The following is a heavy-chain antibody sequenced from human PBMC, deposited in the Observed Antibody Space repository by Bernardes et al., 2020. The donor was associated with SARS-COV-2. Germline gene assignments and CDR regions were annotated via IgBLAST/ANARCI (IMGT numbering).Heavy chain of an antibody. J-gene: IGHJ4*02. V-gene: IGHV1-18*01. CDR3: ARALISDCSGGSCYPDYGDYFDY. D-gene: IGHD2-15*01. CDR2: ISAYNGYT. CDR1: GYTFTAYV. Sequence: ASVKVSCNTSGYTFTAYVIIWVRQAPGQGLESMGWISAYNGYTNFAQKFHGRVTMTTDTSTSTAYMELRSLRSDDTAVYYCARALISDCSGGSCYPDYGDYFDYWGPGTLLTVAS.